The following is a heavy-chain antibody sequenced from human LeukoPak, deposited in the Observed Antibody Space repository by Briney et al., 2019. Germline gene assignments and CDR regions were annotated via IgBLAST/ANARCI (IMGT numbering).Heavy chain of an antibody. CDR2: IKQDGSEK. J-gene: IGHJ4*02. Sequence: VQLVESGGGLVQPGGSLRLSCAASGFTFSNYWMTWVRQAPGKGLEWVANIKQDGSEKYYVDSVKGRFTISRDNSKNTLYLQMNSLRVEDTAVYYCAKVVPGPFDYWGQGTLVTVSS. V-gene: IGHV3-7*01. D-gene: IGHD6-6*01. CDR1: GFTFSNYW. CDR3: AKVVPGPFDY.